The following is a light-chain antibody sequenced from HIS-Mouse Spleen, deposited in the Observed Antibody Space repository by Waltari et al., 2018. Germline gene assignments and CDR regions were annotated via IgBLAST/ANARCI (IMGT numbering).Light chain of an antibody. CDR3: QVCDSSSDHPYV. CDR1: NIGSKS. CDR2: DDS. J-gene: IGLJ1*01. Sequence: SYVLTQPPSVSVAPGKTARITCGGNNIGSKSVHWYQQKPGQAPVLVVYDDSDRPSGIPGRVSGSNSGNTATLTISGVEAGDEADYYCQVCDSSSDHPYVFGTGTKVTVL. V-gene: IGLV3-21*03.